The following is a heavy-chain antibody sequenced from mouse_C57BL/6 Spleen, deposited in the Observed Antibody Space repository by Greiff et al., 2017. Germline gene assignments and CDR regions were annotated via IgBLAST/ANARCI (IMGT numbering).Heavy chain of an antibody. CDR1: GYTFTDYY. D-gene: IGHD4-1*01. CDR2: IYPGSGNT. J-gene: IGHJ2*01. V-gene: IGHV1-76*01. CDR3: ARLNWDGFDY. Sequence: VQLKESGAELVRPGASVKLSCKASGYTFTDYYINWVKQRPGQGLEWIARIYPGSGNTYYNEKFKGKATLTAEKSSSTAYMQLSSLTSEDSAVYFCARLNWDGFDYWGQGTTLTVSS.